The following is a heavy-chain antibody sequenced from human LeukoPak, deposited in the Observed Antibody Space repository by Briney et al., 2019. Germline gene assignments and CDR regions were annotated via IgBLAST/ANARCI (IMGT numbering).Heavy chain of an antibody. CDR1: GFTFSSYA. J-gene: IGHJ4*02. CDR3: ARDYTSEGHLDY. D-gene: IGHD4-11*01. Sequence: PGGSLRLSCAASGFTFSSYAMRWVRQAPGKGLEWVAVISYDGSNKYYADSVKGRFTISRDNSKNTLYLQMNSLRAEDTAVYYCARDYTSEGHLDYRGQGTLVTVSS. CDR2: ISYDGSNK. V-gene: IGHV3-30-3*01.